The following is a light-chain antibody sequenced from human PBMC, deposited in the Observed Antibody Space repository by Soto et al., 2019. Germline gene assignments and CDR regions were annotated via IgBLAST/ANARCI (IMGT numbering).Light chain of an antibody. CDR1: QSVRSNY. Sequence: IVLTQSPAILSLSPGERAALSCMASQSVRSNYLAWYQQKPGQAPRRLIYGASSRATGIPDRFTGSGSGTDFTLTISRLEPEDFAVYYCQQYGSSPTFGEGTRLEIK. CDR3: QQYGSSPT. J-gene: IGKJ5*01. V-gene: IGKV3-20*01. CDR2: GAS.